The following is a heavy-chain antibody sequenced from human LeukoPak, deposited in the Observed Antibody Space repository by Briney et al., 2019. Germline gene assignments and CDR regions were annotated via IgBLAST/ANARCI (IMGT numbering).Heavy chain of an antibody. V-gene: IGHV3-7*01. CDR1: GFTFSSYA. J-gene: IGHJ4*02. CDR2: IKQDGSEK. Sequence: GGPLRLSCAASGFTFSSYAMSWVRQAPGKGLEWVANIKQDGSEKYYVDSVKGRFTISRDNAKNSLYLQMNSLRAEDTAVYYCARGDGATGDYWGQGTLVTVSS. CDR3: ARGDGATGDY. D-gene: IGHD1-26*01.